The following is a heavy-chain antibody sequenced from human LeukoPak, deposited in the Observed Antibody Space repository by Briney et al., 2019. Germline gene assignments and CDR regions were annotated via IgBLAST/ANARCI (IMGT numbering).Heavy chain of an antibody. CDR3: ARAAGFRSPFDY. V-gene: IGHV1-46*01. J-gene: IGHJ4*02. CDR2: INPRGGST. Sequence: ASVKVSCKASGYTFTSYYMHWVRQAPGQGLGWMGIINPRGGSTTYAQKFQGRVTMTRDTSTSTVYMELSSLRSEDTAVYYCARAAGFRSPFDYWGQGTLVTVSS. CDR1: GYTFTSYY.